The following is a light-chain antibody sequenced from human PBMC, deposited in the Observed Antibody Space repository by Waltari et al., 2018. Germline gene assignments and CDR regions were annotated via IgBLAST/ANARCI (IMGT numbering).Light chain of an antibody. CDR1: HLGRKS. CDR3: QVFDSPTDHQV. V-gene: IGLV3-21*02. J-gene: IGLJ3*02. CDR2: HDT. Sequence: SYELTQPPSVSVAPGQTARISCEGNHLGRKSTQWYQQTPGQAPVQVVFHDTERPSGILERFSGSKSGNTATLTITRIEAGDEADYYCQVFDSPTDHQVFGGGTKVTVL.